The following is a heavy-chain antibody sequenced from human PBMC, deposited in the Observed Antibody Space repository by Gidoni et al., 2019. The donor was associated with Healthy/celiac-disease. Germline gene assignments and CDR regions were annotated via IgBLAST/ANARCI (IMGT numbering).Heavy chain of an antibody. CDR3: ARAAIEYSSSPPSAYYCGMDV. J-gene: IGHJ6*02. D-gene: IGHD6-6*01. Sequence: QVQLQESGPGLVKPSQTLSLTCTVSGGSISSGGYYWSWIRQHPGKGLEWIGYIYYSGSTYYNPSLKSRVTISVDTSKNQFSLKLSSVTAADTAVYYCARAAIEYSSSPPSAYYCGMDVWGQGTTVTVSS. CDR2: IYYSGST. CDR1: GGSISSGGYY. V-gene: IGHV4-31*03.